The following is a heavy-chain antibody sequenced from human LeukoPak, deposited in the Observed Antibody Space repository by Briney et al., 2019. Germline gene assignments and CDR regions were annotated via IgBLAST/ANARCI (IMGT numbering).Heavy chain of an antibody. Sequence: PGGSLRLSCAASGFTFSSYAMSWVRQAPGKGLEWVSAISGSGGSTYYADSVKGRFTISRDNSKNTLYLQMNSLRAEDTAVYYCAKDWAVTMVRGVFYFDYWGQGTLVTVSS. J-gene: IGHJ4*02. CDR1: GFTFSSYA. D-gene: IGHD3-10*01. V-gene: IGHV3-23*01. CDR3: AKDWAVTMVRGVFYFDY. CDR2: ISGSGGST.